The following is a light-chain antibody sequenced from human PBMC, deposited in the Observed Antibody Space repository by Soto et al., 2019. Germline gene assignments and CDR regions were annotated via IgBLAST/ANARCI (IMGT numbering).Light chain of an antibody. CDR3: LQHYSWTWT. V-gene: IGKV3-15*01. CDR1: QSVSGY. J-gene: IGKJ1*01. Sequence: IVSTQSPCNVSVFPGETVTLSCRASQSVSGYLDWFHQKPGQAPRLVLLRIFTRAIGVPARFSGSGSETEFTLTISGLQSEDSGVYYCLQHYSWTWTFGQRTKVDIK. CDR2: RIF.